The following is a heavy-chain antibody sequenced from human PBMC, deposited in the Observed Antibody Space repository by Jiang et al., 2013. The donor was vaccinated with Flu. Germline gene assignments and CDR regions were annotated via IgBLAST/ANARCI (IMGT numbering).Heavy chain of an antibody. V-gene: IGHV1-24*01. CDR3: ATDYDWVGAPLY. J-gene: IGHJ4*02. D-gene: IGHD3-16*01. CDR1: TELS. CDR2: FDPEDGET. Sequence: TELSMHWVRQAPGKGLEWMGGFDPEDGETIYAQKFQGRVAMTEDTSTDTAYMELSSLRSEDTAVYYCATDYDWVGAPLYWGQGTLVTVSS.